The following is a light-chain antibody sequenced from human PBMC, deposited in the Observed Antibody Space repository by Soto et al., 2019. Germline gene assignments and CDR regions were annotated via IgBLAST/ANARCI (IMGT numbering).Light chain of an antibody. CDR2: DAS. CDR1: QSVGSF. V-gene: IGKV3-11*01. Sequence: EIVLTQSPATLSLSPGERATLSCRASQSVGSFLAWYQQKPGQAPRVLIYDASNRATGIPARFSGSGSGTDFTHTISSLEPEDFAVYYCQQRSNWFTFGPGTKVDVK. CDR3: QQRSNWFT. J-gene: IGKJ3*01.